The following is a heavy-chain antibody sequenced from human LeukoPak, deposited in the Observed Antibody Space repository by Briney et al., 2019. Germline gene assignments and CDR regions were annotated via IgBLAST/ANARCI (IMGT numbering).Heavy chain of an antibody. D-gene: IGHD2/OR15-2a*01. J-gene: IGHJ6*04. Sequence: SETLSHTRAVYGGSFSGYYWSWIRQPPGKGLEWIGEINHSGSTNYNPSLKSRVTISVDTSKNQFSLKLSSVTAADTAVYYCARRPRKNSALDVWGKGTTVTVSS. CDR3: ARRPRKNSALDV. V-gene: IGHV4-34*01. CDR2: INHSGST. CDR1: GGSFSGYY.